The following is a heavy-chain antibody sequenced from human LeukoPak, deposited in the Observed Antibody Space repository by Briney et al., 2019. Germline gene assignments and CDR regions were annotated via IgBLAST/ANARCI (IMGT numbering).Heavy chain of an antibody. Sequence: ASVKVSCKVYGYTLTELSMHWVRQAPGKGLEWMGGFDPEDGETIYAQKFQGRVTMTEDTSTDTAYMELSSLRSEDTAVYYCAIVYDYGPQDGMDVWGQGTTVTVSS. D-gene: IGHD4-17*01. CDR3: AIVYDYGPQDGMDV. V-gene: IGHV1-24*01. J-gene: IGHJ6*02. CDR1: GYTLTELS. CDR2: FDPEDGET.